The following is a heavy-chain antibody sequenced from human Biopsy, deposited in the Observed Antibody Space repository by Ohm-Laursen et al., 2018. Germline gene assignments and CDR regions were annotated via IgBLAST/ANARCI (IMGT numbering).Heavy chain of an antibody. CDR1: GGTFTTSA. Sequence: SVKVSCNASGGTFTTSAISWVRQVPGQGLDWMGRIIPILGTVDYGQNFQGRVTIRADTSTTFLELTSLRYDDAAVYYCASGDIGGIGLDVWGLGTTVTVSS. CDR2: IIPILGTV. CDR3: ASGDIGGIGLDV. J-gene: IGHJ6*02. V-gene: IGHV1-69*04. D-gene: IGHD3-10*01.